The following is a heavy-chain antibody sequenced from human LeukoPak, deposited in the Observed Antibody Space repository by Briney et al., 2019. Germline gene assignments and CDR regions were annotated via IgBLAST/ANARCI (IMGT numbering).Heavy chain of an antibody. CDR1: GFTFSSYD. D-gene: IGHD3-10*02. V-gene: IGHV3-48*03. Sequence: PGGSLRLSCAASGFTFSSYDMTWVRQAPGRGLEWVSAISSSGSTIYYADSVKGRFTISRDNAKNSLYLQMNSLRAEDTAVYYCAELGITMIGGVWGKGTTVTISS. CDR2: ISSSGSTI. J-gene: IGHJ6*04. CDR3: AELGITMIGGV.